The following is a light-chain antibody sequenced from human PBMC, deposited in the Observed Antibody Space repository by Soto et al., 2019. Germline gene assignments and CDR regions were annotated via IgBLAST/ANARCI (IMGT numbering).Light chain of an antibody. Sequence: IQMTQSPSTLSASVGDRVTITCRASQTISSWSAWYQQKPGKAPKLLIYKASTLKGGVPSRFSGIGSGTEFTLTISSMKPDDFATDDCQQYYTYSTFGQGTKVDIK. CDR2: KAS. CDR1: QTISSW. CDR3: QQYYTYST. V-gene: IGKV1-5*03. J-gene: IGKJ1*01.